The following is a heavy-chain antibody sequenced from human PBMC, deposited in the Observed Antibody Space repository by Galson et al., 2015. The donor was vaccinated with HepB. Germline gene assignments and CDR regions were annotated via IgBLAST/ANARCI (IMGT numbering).Heavy chain of an antibody. CDR3: ARGDYDFWSGSWDY. J-gene: IGHJ4*02. CDR1: GGSISSSSYY. Sequence: TLSLTCTVSGGSISSSSYYWGWIRQPPGKGLEWIGSIYYSGSTYYNPSLKSRVTISVDTSKNQFSLKLSSVTAADTTVYHCARGDYDFWSGSWDYWGQGTLVTVSS. CDR2: IYYSGST. V-gene: IGHV4-39*01. D-gene: IGHD3-3*01.